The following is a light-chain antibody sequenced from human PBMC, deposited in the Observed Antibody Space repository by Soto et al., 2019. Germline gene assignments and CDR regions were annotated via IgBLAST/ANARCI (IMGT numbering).Light chain of an antibody. J-gene: IGLJ2*01. Sequence: QSVLIQPPSASGTPGQRVTISCSGSSSNIGSNYVYWYQQLPGTAPKLLIYKNNQRPPGVPDRFSGSKSGTSASLAISGLRSEDEADYYCAAWDDSLSVVVFVGGTKLTVL. CDR3: AAWDDSLSVVV. CDR2: KNN. CDR1: SSNIGSNY. V-gene: IGLV1-47*01.